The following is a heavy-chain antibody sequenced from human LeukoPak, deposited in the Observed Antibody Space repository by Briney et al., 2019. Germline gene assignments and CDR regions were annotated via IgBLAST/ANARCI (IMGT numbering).Heavy chain of an antibody. J-gene: IGHJ4*02. CDR3: ARDGGSSWYFYFDY. Sequence: GGSERLSCAASGFTFNSYAMHWVRQAPGRGLEYVSAISSNGGSTHYANSVKGRFTISRDNSKNTLYLQMGSLRAEDIAVYYCARDGGSSWYFYFDYWGQGTLVSVS. CDR1: GFTFNSYA. CDR2: ISSNGGST. V-gene: IGHV3-64*01. D-gene: IGHD6-13*01.